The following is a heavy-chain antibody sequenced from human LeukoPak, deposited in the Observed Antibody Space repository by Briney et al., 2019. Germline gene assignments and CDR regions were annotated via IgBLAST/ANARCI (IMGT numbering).Heavy chain of an antibody. CDR3: AKTGGSYQRSWFDP. Sequence: GGALRLSCAASGFTFSSYAMSWVRQAPGKGLEWVSAISGSGGSTYYADSVKGRVTISRDNSKNTLYLKMNSLRAEDTAVYYCAKTGGSYQRSWFDPWGQGTLVTVSS. D-gene: IGHD1-26*01. V-gene: IGHV3-23*01. J-gene: IGHJ5*02. CDR1: GFTFSSYA. CDR2: ISGSGGST.